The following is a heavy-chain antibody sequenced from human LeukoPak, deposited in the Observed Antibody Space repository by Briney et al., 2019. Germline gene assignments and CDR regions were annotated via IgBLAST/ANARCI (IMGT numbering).Heavy chain of an antibody. J-gene: IGHJ4*02. Sequence: ASVKVSCKASGGIFSSYVISWVRQAPGQGLEWMGGIIPMFGTANYAQKFQDRVTITADKSTSTDYMELSSLRSEDTAVYYCARLSSGWSYFDYWGQGTLVTVSS. CDR3: ARLSSGWSYFDY. CDR1: GGIFSSYV. V-gene: IGHV1-69*06. CDR2: IIPMFGTA. D-gene: IGHD6-19*01.